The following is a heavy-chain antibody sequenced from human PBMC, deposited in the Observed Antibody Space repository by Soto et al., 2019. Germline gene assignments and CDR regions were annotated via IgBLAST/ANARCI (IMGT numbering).Heavy chain of an antibody. CDR3: AREILNYDILTGYHRAGWFDP. V-gene: IGHV3-23*01. J-gene: IGHJ5*02. CDR2: ISGSGGST. D-gene: IGHD3-9*01. Sequence: GGSLRLSCAASGFTFSSYAMSWVRQAPGKGLEWVSFISGSGGSTYYADSVKGRLTISRDNSKNTLYLQMNSLRAEDTAVYYCAREILNYDILTGYHRAGWFDPWGQGTLVTVSS. CDR1: GFTFSSYA.